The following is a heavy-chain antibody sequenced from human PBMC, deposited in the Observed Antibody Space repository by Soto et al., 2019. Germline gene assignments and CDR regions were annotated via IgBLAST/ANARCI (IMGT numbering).Heavy chain of an antibody. CDR1: GFSFSISA. D-gene: IGHD2-15*01. CDR2: INSGSTSV. Sequence: DVQLVESGGGLVKPGGSLRLSCEVSGFSFSISAMNWVRQAPGNGLEWVSSINSGSTSVRYADSVKGRFTISRDNANNSLSLHTNSLRVDDTAVYYCARGGGSLNYWGQGTLVTVSS. J-gene: IGHJ4*02. CDR3: ARGGGSLNY. V-gene: IGHV3-21*02.